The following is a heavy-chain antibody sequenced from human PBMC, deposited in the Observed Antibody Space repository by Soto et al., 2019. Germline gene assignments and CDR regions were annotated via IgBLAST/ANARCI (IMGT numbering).Heavy chain of an antibody. CDR1: GFTFSNYG. D-gene: IGHD2-8*01. J-gene: IGHJ6*02. CDR2: ISYDGSNK. CDR3: AKDVILWTNYYYYGMDV. Sequence: QVQLVESGGGEVQPGRSLRLSCAASGFTFSNYGMHWVRQAPGKGLEWVAVISYDGSNKYYADSVKGRFTVSRDNSKNTLYLQMNSLRTEDTAVYYCAKDVILWTNYYYYGMDVWGQGTTVTVSS. V-gene: IGHV3-30*18.